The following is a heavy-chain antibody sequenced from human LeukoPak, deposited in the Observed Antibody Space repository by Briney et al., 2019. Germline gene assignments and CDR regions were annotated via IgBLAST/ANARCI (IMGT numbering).Heavy chain of an antibody. Sequence: SETLSLTCTVSGGSISGSNYYWGWIRQPPGKGLEWVGSIYYSGTTYYNPSLKSRVTISVDTSKNQFSLEVTSMTAADTAVYYCARHSSAARPNFDYWGQGTLVTVSS. CDR3: ARHSSAARPNFDY. J-gene: IGHJ4*02. CDR2: IYYSGTT. CDR1: GGSISGSNYY. V-gene: IGHV4-39*01. D-gene: IGHD6-6*01.